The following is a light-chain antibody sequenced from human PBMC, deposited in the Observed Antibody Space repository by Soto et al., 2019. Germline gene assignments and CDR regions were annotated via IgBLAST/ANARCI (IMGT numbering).Light chain of an antibody. J-gene: IGKJ5*01. CDR3: QQYEKWPPSIT. CDR1: QSVNSN. CDR2: GAS. V-gene: IGKV3-15*01. Sequence: EIVLTQSPATLSVAPGERATLSCRASQSVNSNLAWYQQKPGQAPRLLIYGASTRATGISARFSGSGSGTEFTLTISSLQSEDFAVYYCQQYEKWPPSITFGQGTRLEIK.